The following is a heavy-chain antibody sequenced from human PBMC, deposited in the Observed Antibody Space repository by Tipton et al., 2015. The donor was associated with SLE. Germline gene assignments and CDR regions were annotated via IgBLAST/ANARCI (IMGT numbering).Heavy chain of an antibody. CDR1: GYSISSGYY. J-gene: IGHJ1*01. CDR3: AVGYCSSVSCQREYFQH. V-gene: IGHV4-38-2*02. Sequence: TLSLTCTVSGYSISSGYYWGWIRQPPGKGLEWIGTIYHSGSIYYNPFLKSRVTISVDTSKNQFPLKLNSVTAADTAVYYCAVGYCSSVSCQREYFQHWGQGTLVTVSS. D-gene: IGHD2-2*01. CDR2: IYHSGSI.